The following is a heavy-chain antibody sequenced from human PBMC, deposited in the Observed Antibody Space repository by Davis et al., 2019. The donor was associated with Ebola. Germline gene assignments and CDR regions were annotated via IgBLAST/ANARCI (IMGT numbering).Heavy chain of an antibody. J-gene: IGHJ6*02. CDR3: AREGIRYCSSTSCYGGGMDV. CDR1: GGSISSYY. V-gene: IGHV4-59*01. D-gene: IGHD2-2*01. Sequence: MPSETLSLTCTVSGGSISSYYWSWIRQPPGKGLEWIGYIYYSGSTNYNPSLKSRVTISVDTSKNQFSLKLSSVTADDTAVYYCAREGIRYCSSTSCYGGGMDVWGQGTTVTVSS. CDR2: IYYSGST.